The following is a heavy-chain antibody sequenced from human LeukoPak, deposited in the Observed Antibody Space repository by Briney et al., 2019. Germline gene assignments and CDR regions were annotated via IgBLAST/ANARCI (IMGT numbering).Heavy chain of an antibody. D-gene: IGHD2-2*01. CDR1: GGSISSYY. Sequence: SETLSLTCTVSGGSISSYYWSWIRQPPGKGLEWIGYIYYSGSTNYNPSLKSRVTISVDTSKNQFCLKLSSVTAADTAVYYCARATRGCCSSTSCYGRDYYYYYGMDVWGKGTTVTVSS. J-gene: IGHJ6*04. CDR2: IYYSGST. CDR3: ARATRGCCSSTSCYGRDYYYYYGMDV. V-gene: IGHV4-59*01.